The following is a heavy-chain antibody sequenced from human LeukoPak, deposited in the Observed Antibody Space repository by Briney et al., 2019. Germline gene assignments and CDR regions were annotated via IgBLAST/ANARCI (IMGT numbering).Heavy chain of an antibody. V-gene: IGHV1-69*01. CDR1: GGTFSSYA. D-gene: IGHD3-22*01. Sequence: SVKVSCKASGGTFSSYAISWVRQAPGQGLEWMGGIIPIFGTANYAQKFQGRVTITADESTSTAYMELSSLRSEDTAGYYCARGRPKYYYDSSGYAFDIWGQGTMVTVSS. CDR2: IIPIFGTA. J-gene: IGHJ3*02. CDR3: ARGRPKYYYDSSGYAFDI.